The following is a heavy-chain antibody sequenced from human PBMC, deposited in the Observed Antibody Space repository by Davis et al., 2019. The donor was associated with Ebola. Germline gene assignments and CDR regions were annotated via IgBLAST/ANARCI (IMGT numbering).Heavy chain of an antibody. CDR3: AREGRSGYSNWFDP. CDR1: GGSFSGYY. J-gene: IGHJ5*02. D-gene: IGHD3-22*01. Sequence: MPGRSLRLSCAVYGGSFSGYYWSWIRQPPGKGLEWIGEINHSGRTNYNPSLKSRVTISVDTSKNQFSLKMSSVTAADTAVYYCAREGRSGYSNWFDPWGQGTLVTVSS. V-gene: IGHV4-34*01. CDR2: INHSGRT.